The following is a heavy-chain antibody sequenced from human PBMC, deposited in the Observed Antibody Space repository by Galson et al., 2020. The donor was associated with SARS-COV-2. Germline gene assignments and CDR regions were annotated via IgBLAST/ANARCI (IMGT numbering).Heavy chain of an antibody. J-gene: IGHJ6*02. CDR2: IYSGGST. V-gene: IGHV3-53*01. D-gene: IGHD2-15*01. Sequence: QLGESLKISCAASGFTVSSNYMSWVRQAPGKGLEWVSVIYSGGSTYYADSVKGRFTISRDNSKNTLYLQMNSLRAEDTAVYYCARDLVVVTPDYYYYGMDVWGQGTTVTVSS. CDR3: ARDLVVVTPDYYYYGMDV. CDR1: GFTVSSNY.